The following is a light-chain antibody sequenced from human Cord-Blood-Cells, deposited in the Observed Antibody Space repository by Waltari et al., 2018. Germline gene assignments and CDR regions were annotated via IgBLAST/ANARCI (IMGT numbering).Light chain of an antibody. CDR2: GAS. Sequence: EIVLTPSPGTLSLSPGERATLSCRASQSVSSSYLAWYQQKPGQDPRILIYGASSRDTGIPDRFRGSGSGTDFTLTISRLGPEDFAVYYCQQYGSSRTFGQGTKVEIK. CDR1: QSVSSSY. V-gene: IGKV3-20*01. J-gene: IGKJ1*01. CDR3: QQYGSSRT.